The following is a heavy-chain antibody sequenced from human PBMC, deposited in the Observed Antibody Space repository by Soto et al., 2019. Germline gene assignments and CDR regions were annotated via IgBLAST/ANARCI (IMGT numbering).Heavy chain of an antibody. V-gene: IGHV1-69*18. CDR2: IVPSVDTT. CDR3: ASCPQPTDTADPYDVDV. D-gene: IGHD5-18*01. CDR1: GGTFSRSG. J-gene: IGHJ6*02. Sequence: QVQLVQSGTEVKKPGASVKVSCKASGGTFSRSGFHWVRQAPGQGLEWMGMIVPSVDTTNYAQKFQARVTSSADQFTSTVYRELRSLRSEDTAVDYYASCPQPTDTADPYDVDVWGQGT.